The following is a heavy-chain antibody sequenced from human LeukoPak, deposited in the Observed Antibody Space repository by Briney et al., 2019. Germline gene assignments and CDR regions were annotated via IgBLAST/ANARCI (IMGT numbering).Heavy chain of an antibody. CDR2: IIPIFGTA. Sequence: SVKVSCKASGGTFISYAISWVRQAPGQGLEWMGGIIPIFGTANYAQKFQGRVTITADESTSTAYMELRSLRSDDTAVYYCARDQQPWDYFDHWGQGTLVTVSS. CDR3: ARDQQPWDYFDH. J-gene: IGHJ4*02. D-gene: IGHD6-13*01. V-gene: IGHV1-69*13. CDR1: GGTFISYA.